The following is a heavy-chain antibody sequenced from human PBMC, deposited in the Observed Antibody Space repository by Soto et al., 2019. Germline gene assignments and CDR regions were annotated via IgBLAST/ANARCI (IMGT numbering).Heavy chain of an antibody. CDR1: GGSLSSYY. CDR2: IYYSGST. V-gene: IGHV4-59*01. J-gene: IGHJ6*03. CDR3: ARDVLLWFGELPYYYYYMDV. Sequence: SETLSLTCTVSGGSLSSYYWSWIRQPPGKGLEWIGYIYYSGSTNYNPSLKSRVTISVDTSKNQFSLKLSSVTAADTAVYYCARDVLLWFGELPYYYYYMDVWGKGTTVNVSS. D-gene: IGHD3-10*01.